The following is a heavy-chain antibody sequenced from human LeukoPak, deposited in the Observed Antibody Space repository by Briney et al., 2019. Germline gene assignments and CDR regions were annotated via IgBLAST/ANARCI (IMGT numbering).Heavy chain of an antibody. V-gene: IGHV3-21*01. CDR3: ARAQMGYNWFDP. Sequence: PGGSLRLSCAASGFTFSNYTINWVRQAPGKGLEWVSYISRRSTYIYYADSVKGRFTISKDNAKNSLYLQMDSLRAEDTAVYYCARAQMGYNWFDPWGQGTLVTVSS. CDR1: GFTFSNYT. J-gene: IGHJ5*02. D-gene: IGHD2-8*01. CDR2: ISRRSTYI.